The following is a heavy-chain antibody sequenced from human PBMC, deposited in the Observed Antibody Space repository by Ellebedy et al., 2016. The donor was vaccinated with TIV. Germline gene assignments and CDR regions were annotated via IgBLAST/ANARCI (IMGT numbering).Heavy chain of an antibody. Sequence: GESLKISCAASGFTFRTYWMHWVRQAPGRGLEWVSAIGGSGGRANYADSVRGRFTISRDNSKSTLFLYMNNLRAEDTAVYYCAKFPSVTTPGVDFWGQGTLVTVSS. CDR2: IGGSGGRA. J-gene: IGHJ4*02. CDR3: AKFPSVTTPGVDF. D-gene: IGHD4-17*01. CDR1: GFTFRTYW. V-gene: IGHV3-23*01.